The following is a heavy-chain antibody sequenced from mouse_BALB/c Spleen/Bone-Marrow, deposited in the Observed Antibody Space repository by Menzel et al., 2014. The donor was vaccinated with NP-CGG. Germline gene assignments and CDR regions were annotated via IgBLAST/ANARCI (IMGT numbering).Heavy chain of an antibody. J-gene: IGHJ4*01. Sequence: EVMLVESGGGLVQPKGSLKLSCAASGFTFNIYAMNWVRRAPRKGLEWVARISSKSTNYTTCYADSVKDRFTISSDDSQSMLYLQMNNLKTEDTAIYYCVRQDYDYPMDYWGQGTSVTVSS. CDR1: GFTFNIYA. V-gene: IGHV10-1*01. CDR3: VRQDYDYPMDY. D-gene: IGHD2-4*01. CDR2: ISSKSTNYTT.